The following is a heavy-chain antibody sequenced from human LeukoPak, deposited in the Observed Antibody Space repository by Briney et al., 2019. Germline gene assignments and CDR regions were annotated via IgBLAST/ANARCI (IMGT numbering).Heavy chain of an antibody. V-gene: IGHV3-30-3*01. CDR2: ISYDGSNK. CDR3: ARDRYRSAAMGSYHYYYGMDV. Sequence: GGSLRLSCAASGFTFSSYAMHWVRQAPGKGLEWVAVISYDGSNKYYADSVKGRFTISRDNSKNTLYLQMNSLRAEDTAVYYCARDRYRSAAMGSYHYYYGMDVWGQGTTVTVSS. J-gene: IGHJ6*02. CDR1: GFTFSSYA. D-gene: IGHD2-2*01.